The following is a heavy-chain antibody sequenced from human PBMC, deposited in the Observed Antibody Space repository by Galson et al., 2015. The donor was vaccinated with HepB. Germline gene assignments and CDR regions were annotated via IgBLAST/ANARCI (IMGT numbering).Heavy chain of an antibody. V-gene: IGHV3-11*01. CDR3: ARVRWAAAGPFDY. J-gene: IGHJ4*02. Sequence: SLRLSCAASGFTFRGYAMNWVRQAPGKGLEWVSGISDGGSTIYYADSVKGRFTISRDNAKNSLYLQMNSLRAEETDVYYCARVRWAAAGPFDYWGQGTLVTVSS. CDR2: ISDGGSTI. CDR1: GFTFRGYA. D-gene: IGHD6-13*01.